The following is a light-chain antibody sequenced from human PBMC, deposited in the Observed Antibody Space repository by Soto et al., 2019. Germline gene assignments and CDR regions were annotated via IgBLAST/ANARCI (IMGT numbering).Light chain of an antibody. J-gene: IGLJ1*01. Sequence: QSVLTQPASLAGSPGQSITISCTGTSSDVGGYNYVSWYQQHPGKAPKLMIYDVSSRPSGVSDRFSGSKSGNTASLTISGLQAEDEADYYCRSSTCRRAYVFASGTKVTLL. CDR2: DVS. CDR3: RSSTCRRAYV. V-gene: IGLV2-14*01. CDR1: SSDVGGYNY.